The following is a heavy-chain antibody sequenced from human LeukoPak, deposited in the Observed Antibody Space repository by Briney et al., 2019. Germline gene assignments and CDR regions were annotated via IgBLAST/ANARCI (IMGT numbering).Heavy chain of an antibody. Sequence: SGPTLVKPTQTLTLTCTFSGLSLSTSGVGVAWIRQPPGKALEWLVLLYWDGNKRYSPSLKTRLTITKDTSKNQVVLTMTNMDPVDTGTYYCARTFCGGDCYVSGYYYGMDVWGKGTTVTVSS. V-gene: IGHV2-5*02. CDR1: GLSLSTSGVG. J-gene: IGHJ6*04. D-gene: IGHD2-21*02. CDR2: LYWDGNK. CDR3: ARTFCGGDCYVSGYYYGMDV.